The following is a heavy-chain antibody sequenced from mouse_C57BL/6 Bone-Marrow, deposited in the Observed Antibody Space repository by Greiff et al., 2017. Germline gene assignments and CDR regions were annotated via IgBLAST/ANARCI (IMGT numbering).Heavy chain of an antibody. D-gene: IGHD2-5*01. V-gene: IGHV1-42*01. CDR1: GYSFTGYY. J-gene: IGHJ4*01. Sequence: VQLKESGPELVKPGASVKISCKASGYSFTGYYMNWVKQSPEKSLEWIGEINPSTGGTTYNQKFKAKATLTVDKSSSTAYMQLTSLTSEDSAVYDCASDYYSNDYYAMDYWGQGTSVTGSS. CDR3: ASDYYSNDYYAMDY. CDR2: INPSTGGT.